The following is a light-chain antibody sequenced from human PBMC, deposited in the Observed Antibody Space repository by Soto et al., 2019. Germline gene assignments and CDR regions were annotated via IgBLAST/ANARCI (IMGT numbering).Light chain of an antibody. V-gene: IGLV4-69*01. CDR1: SGHSSYA. CDR3: QTWGTDVSV. J-gene: IGLJ7*01. CDR2: LNSDGSH. Sequence: QSVLTQWPSASASLGASVKLTCTLSSGHSSYAIAWHQQQPEKGPRFLMRLNSDGSHNKGYGIPARFSGSSSGAERYLTISSLQSEDEADYYCQTWGTDVSVFGGGTQLTVL.